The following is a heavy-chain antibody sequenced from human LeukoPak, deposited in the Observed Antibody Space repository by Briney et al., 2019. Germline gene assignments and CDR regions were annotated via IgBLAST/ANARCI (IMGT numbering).Heavy chain of an antibody. CDR2: MNPNSGNT. CDR3: ARGRTIFGVVISGFDP. D-gene: IGHD3-3*01. Sequence: ASVKVSCKASGYTFTSYDINWVRQATGQGLEWMGWMNPNSGNTGYAQKFQGRVTITRNASISTTYMELSSLRSEDTAMYYCARGRTIFGVVISGFDPWGQGTLVTVSS. V-gene: IGHV1-8*03. J-gene: IGHJ5*02. CDR1: GYTFTSYD.